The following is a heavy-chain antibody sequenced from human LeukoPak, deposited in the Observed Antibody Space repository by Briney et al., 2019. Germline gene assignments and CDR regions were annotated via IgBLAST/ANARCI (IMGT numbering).Heavy chain of an antibody. CDR2: SYHTGTT. D-gene: IGHD3-22*01. V-gene: IGHV4-31*03. J-gene: IGHJ4*02. Sequence: SETLSLTCTVSGGSINNGGSYWSWIRQHPGRGLEWIAYSYHTGTTYYNPSLKSRITTSVDTSKNQFSLNLSSVTAADTAVYYCARTMMGLATPLDYWGQGTLVTVSS. CDR3: ARTMMGLATPLDY. CDR1: GGSINNGGSY.